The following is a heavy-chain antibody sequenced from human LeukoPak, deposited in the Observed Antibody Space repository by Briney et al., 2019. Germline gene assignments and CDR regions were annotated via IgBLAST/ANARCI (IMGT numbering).Heavy chain of an antibody. D-gene: IGHD4-17*01. CDR3: ARNSFFGDRDYSFDN. Sequence: PGGSLRLSCAASGFIFSDYAMHWVRQAPGKGLEWVAVISYDGSNKYYADSVKGRFTISRDNSKNTLYLHISSLRAEDTAVHYCARNSFFGDRDYSFDNWGQGTLVAVSS. CDR2: ISYDGSNK. CDR1: GFIFSDYA. J-gene: IGHJ4*02. V-gene: IGHV3-30-3*01.